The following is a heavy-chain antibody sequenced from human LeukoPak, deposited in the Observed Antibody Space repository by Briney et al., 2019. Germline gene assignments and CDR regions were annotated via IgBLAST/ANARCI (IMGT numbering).Heavy chain of an antibody. D-gene: IGHD2-2*01. CDR2: IDNDGTST. J-gene: IGHJ6*02. CDR3: ARHPIVIVPTAMAHYYYGMGV. CDR1: GFIFSNYW. Sequence: GGSLRLSCAASGFIFSNYWMHWVRQAPGKGLVWVSRIDNDGTSTSYADAVKGRFTFSRDNAKNTLYLHMNSLRAEDTAVYYCARHPIVIVPTAMAHYYYGMGVWGQGTTVTVSS. V-gene: IGHV3-74*01.